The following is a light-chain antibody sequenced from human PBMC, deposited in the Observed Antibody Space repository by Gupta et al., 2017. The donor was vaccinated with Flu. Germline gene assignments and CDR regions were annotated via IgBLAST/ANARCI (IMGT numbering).Light chain of an antibody. Sequence: ENVLTQSPGTLSLSPGERATLSCRASQSVSSNYLAWYQQKPGQAPRLLIYGASSRATGIPDRFSGSGSGTDFTLTISRLEPEDFAVYYCHQYGTSKTFGQGTKVEIK. CDR2: GAS. V-gene: IGKV3-20*01. J-gene: IGKJ1*01. CDR3: HQYGTSKT. CDR1: QSVSSNY.